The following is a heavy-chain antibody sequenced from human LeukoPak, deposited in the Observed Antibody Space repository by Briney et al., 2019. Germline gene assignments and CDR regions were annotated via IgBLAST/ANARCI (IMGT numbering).Heavy chain of an antibody. J-gene: IGHJ4*02. CDR2: IIPILGIA. Sequence: GASVKVSCKASGGTLSSYAISWVRQAPGQGLEWMGRIIPILGIANYAQKFQGRVTITADKSTSTAYMELSSLRSEDTAVYYCARVSVPYYYDSSGYYFDYWGQGTLVTVSS. D-gene: IGHD3-22*01. CDR3: ARVSVPYYYDSSGYYFDY. V-gene: IGHV1-69*04. CDR1: GGTLSSYA.